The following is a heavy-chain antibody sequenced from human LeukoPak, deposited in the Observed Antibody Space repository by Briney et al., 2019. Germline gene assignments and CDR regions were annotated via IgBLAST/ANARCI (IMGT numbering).Heavy chain of an antibody. CDR3: AKPLAASLGKYYYYMDV. CDR2: ISGSGGST. V-gene: IGHV3-23*01. J-gene: IGHJ6*03. Sequence: GGSLRLSCAASGFTFSSYAMSWVRQAPGKGLEWVSAISGSGGSTYYADSVKGRFTISRDNSKNTLYLQMNSLRAEDTAVYYCAKPLAASLGKYYYYMDVWGKGTTVTVSS. CDR1: GFTFSSYA. D-gene: IGHD2-2*01.